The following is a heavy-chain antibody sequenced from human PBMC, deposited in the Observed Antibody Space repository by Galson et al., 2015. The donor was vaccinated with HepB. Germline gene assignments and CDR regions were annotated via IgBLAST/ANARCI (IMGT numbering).Heavy chain of an antibody. V-gene: IGHV3-23*01. D-gene: IGHD3-22*01. Sequence: SLRLSCAASGFTFSSYAMSWVRQAPGKGLEWVSAISGSGGSTYYADSVKGRFTISRDNSKNTRYLQMNSLRAEDTAVYYCAKAAEYYYDRSGYLFDYWGQVTLVTVSS. CDR2: ISGSGGST. CDR1: GFTFSSYA. J-gene: IGHJ4*02. CDR3: AKAAEYYYDRSGYLFDY.